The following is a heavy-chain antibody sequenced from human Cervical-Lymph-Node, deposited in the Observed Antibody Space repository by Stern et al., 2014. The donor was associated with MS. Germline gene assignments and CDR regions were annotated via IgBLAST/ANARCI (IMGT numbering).Heavy chain of an antibody. CDR3: ARDFFP. CDR2: IYISGST. J-gene: IGHJ5*02. CDR1: GGSISSGGDY. V-gene: IGHV4-61*02. Sequence: QVQLQESGPGLVKPSQTLTLTCTVSGGSISSGGDYWTWIRQPAGKGLEWIGLIYISGSTNYNPSLRSRVTISADTSKNQISLRLTSVTAADTAVYYCARDFFPWGQGTLVTVSS. D-gene: IGHD2/OR15-2a*01.